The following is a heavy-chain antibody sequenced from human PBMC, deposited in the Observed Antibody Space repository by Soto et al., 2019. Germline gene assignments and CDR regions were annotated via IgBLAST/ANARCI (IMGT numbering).Heavy chain of an antibody. J-gene: IGHJ4*02. D-gene: IGHD1-26*01. CDR1: GFTFSSYE. CDR3: ARYLGATSVDY. CDR2: ISSTGSTI. V-gene: IGHV3-48*03. Sequence: EVQLVESGGGLVQPGGSLRLSCAASGFTFSSYEMNWVRQAPGKGLEWLSYISSTGSTIYYADSVKGRFTISRDNAKNSLYLQMNSLRAEDTAVYYCARYLGATSVDYWGQGTLVTVSS.